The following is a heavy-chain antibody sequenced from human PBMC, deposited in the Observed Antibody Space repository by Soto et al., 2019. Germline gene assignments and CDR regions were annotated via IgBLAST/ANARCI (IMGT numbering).Heavy chain of an antibody. CDR2: IFSNDEK. V-gene: IGHV2-26*01. D-gene: IGHD3-16*01. J-gene: IGHJ6*02. Sequence: QVTLKESGPVLVKPSETLTLTCSVSGFSLSDTTMGVSWIRQPPRKALEWLAHIFSNDEKSYSTSLKTRLTISQDTSRRSVVLTMTNMEPVDTATYYCARIHSITWGSYFYGMDVWGQGTTVTVSS. CDR1: GFSLSDTTMG. CDR3: ARIHSITWGSYFYGMDV.